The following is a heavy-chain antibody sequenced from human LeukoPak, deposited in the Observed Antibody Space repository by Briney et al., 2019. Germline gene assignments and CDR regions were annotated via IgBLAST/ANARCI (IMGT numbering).Heavy chain of an antibody. D-gene: IGHD3-9*01. Sequence: SETQSLPCTFPLGSISSYYCILIRQPPRNGLERIGDIYYSGSTNYNPSLKSRVTISVDTSKNQFSLKLSSVTAADTVFFFKQKTAYDILTGYLNPYWYFDLWGRGTLVTVSS. CDR2: IYYSGST. CDR3: QKTAYDILTGYLNPYWYFDL. CDR1: LGSISSYY. J-gene: IGHJ2*01. V-gene: IGHV4-59*08.